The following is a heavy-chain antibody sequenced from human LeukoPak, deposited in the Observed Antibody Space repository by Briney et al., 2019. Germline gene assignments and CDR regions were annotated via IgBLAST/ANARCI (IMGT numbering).Heavy chain of an antibody. CDR1: GGSISSYY. V-gene: IGHV4-59*01. D-gene: IGHD5-18*01. J-gene: IGHJ3*02. CDR2: IYYSGST. Sequence: SETLSLTCTVSGGSISSYYWSWIRQPPGKGLEWIGYIYYSGSTNYNPSLKSRVTISVDTSKNQFSLKLSSVTAADTAVYYCAREYNGYSYGPQDAFDIWGQGTMVTVSS. CDR3: AREYNGYSYGPQDAFDI.